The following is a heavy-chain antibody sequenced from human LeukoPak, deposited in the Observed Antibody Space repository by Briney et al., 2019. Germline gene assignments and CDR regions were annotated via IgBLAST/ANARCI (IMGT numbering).Heavy chain of an antibody. CDR3: ARGYSSSWYDAFDI. CDR1: GYTFIGYY. J-gene: IGHJ3*02. CDR2: INPNSGGT. D-gene: IGHD6-13*01. Sequence: GASVKVSCKASGYTFIGYYIHWVRQAPGQGLEWMGWINPNSGGTNYAQKFQGRVTMTWDTSISTTYMELSRLRSDDTAVYYCARGYSSSWYDAFDIWGQGTMVTVSS. V-gene: IGHV1-2*02.